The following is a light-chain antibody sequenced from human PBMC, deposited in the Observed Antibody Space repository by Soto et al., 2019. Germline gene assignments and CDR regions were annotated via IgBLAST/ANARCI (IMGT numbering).Light chain of an antibody. Sequence: EIVLTQSPGTLSLSPGEIATLSCSASQSVGSNYLAWYEQKPGQAPRLLIYGASIRATGIPDRFSGSGSGTEFTLTISRLEPEDFAVYYCQQYGKSPGTCGQGTKGDIK. V-gene: IGKV3-20*01. CDR1: QSVGSNY. CDR2: GAS. J-gene: IGKJ1*01. CDR3: QQYGKSPGT.